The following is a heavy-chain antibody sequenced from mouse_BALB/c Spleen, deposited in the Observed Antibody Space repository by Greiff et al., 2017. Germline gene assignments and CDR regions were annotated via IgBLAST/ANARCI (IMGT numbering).Heavy chain of an antibody. CDR3: ARGLDGYYGFAY. V-gene: IGHV5-6-5*01. D-gene: IGHD2-3*01. CDR1: GFTFSSYA. Sequence: DVHLVESGGGLVKPGGSLKLSCAASGFTFSSYAMSWVRQTPEKRLEWVASISSGGSTYYPVSVKGRFTISRDNARNILYLQMSSLRSEDTAMYYCARGLDGYYGFAYWGQGTLVTVSA. J-gene: IGHJ3*01. CDR2: ISSGGST.